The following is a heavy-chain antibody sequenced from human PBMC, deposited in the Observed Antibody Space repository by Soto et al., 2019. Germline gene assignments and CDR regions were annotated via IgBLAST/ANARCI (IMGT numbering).Heavy chain of an antibody. D-gene: IGHD2-15*01. Sequence: GGSLRLSCAAAGFTFSSYAMSWVRQAPGKGLEWVSAISGSGGSTYYADSVKGRFTISRDNSKNTLYLQMNSLRAEDTAVYYCASYCSGGSCYSNLNYYYYYYGMDVWGQGTTVTVS. CDR1: GFTFSSYA. J-gene: IGHJ6*02. V-gene: IGHV3-23*01. CDR2: ISGSGGST. CDR3: ASYCSGGSCYSNLNYYYYYYGMDV.